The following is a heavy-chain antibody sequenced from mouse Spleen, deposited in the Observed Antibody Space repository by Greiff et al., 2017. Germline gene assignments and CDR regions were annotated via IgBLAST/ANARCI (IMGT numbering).Heavy chain of an antibody. J-gene: IGHJ3*01. CDR2: IYPGDGDT. Sequence: QVQLKESGAELVKPGASVKISCKASGYAFSSYWMNWVKQRPGKGLEWIGQIYPGDGDTNYNGKFKGKATLTADKSSSTAYMQLSSLTSEDSAVYFCARGGYYGSSYWFAYWGQGTLVTVSA. CDR3: ARGGYYGSSYWFAY. CDR1: GYAFSSYW. V-gene: IGHV1-80*01. D-gene: IGHD1-1*01.